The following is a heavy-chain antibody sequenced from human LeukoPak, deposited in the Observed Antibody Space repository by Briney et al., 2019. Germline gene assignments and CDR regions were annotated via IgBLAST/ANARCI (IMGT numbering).Heavy chain of an antibody. CDR1: GFTFSKAW. CDR3: STGRKQPGVY. V-gene: IGHV3-15*01. D-gene: IGHD6-13*01. Sequence: GGSLRLSCAASGFTFSKAWMSWVRQAPGKGLEWAGRIKSKTDGGTTDYAAPVKGRFTISRDDSKNTLYLQMNSLKTEDTAVYYCSTGRKQPGVYWGQGTRVTVSS. J-gene: IGHJ4*02. CDR2: IKSKTDGGTT.